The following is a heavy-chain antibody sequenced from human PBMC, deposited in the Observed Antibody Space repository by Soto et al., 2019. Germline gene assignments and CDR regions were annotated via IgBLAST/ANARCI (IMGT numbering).Heavy chain of an antibody. CDR1: GGSISSGGYY. D-gene: IGHD6-13*01. CDR3: ARDRGDPRKNPEYSSSWYYFDY. V-gene: IGHV4-31*03. CDR2: IYYSGST. Sequence: QVQLQESGPGLVKPSQTLSLTCTVSGGSISSGGYYWSWIRQHPGKGLEWIAYIYYSGSTYYNPSLKSRVTLSVDTCKHQCPLKLSSVTAADTAVYYCARDRGDPRKNPEYSSSWYYFDYWGQGTLVTVSS. J-gene: IGHJ4*02.